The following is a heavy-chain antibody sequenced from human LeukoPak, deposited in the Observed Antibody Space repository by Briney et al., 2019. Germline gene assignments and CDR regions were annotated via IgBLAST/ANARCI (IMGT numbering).Heavy chain of an antibody. CDR2: IYPDDSDT. J-gene: IGHJ4*02. CDR3: ARVASKNGLDY. CDR1: GYSFTNFG. Sequence: GESLKISCKGSGYSFTNFGIGWVRQKPGKGLEWMGIIYPDDSDTRYSPSFQGQVTISADKSISTAYLSLKASDTAMYYCARVASKNGLDYWGQGTLVTVSS. D-gene: IGHD2-2*01. V-gene: IGHV5-51*01.